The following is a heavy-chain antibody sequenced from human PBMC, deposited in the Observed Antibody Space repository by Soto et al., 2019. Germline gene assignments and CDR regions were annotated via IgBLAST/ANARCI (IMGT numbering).Heavy chain of an antibody. V-gene: IGHV1-3*01. CDR2: INAGRGKT. CDR3: ARRIDNGYFDY. Sequence: QGQLVQSGAEVKKPGASVKVSCGTSGFSFTSYSFHWVRQAPAQGLQWMGWINAGRGKTKYSQQFQGRVTFTWDTSANTVYMELSRLTSDDTSVFYCARRIDNGYFDYWGQGTLVTVSA. D-gene: IGHD4-17*01. CDR1: GFSFTSYS. J-gene: IGHJ4*02.